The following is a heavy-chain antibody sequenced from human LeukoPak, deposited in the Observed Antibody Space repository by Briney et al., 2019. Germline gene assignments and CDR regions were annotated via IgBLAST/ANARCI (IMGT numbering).Heavy chain of an antibody. Sequence: GGSLRLSCAASEYTFSSYAMSWVRQAPGKGLEWVSAISGSGGSPYYADSVKGRFTISRDNSKNTLSLQMNSLRADDTAVYYCAKGSRGSYYGSYYDYWGQGTLVAVSS. V-gene: IGHV3-23*01. D-gene: IGHD1-26*01. CDR1: EYTFSSYA. J-gene: IGHJ4*02. CDR3: AKGSRGSYYGSYYDY. CDR2: ISGSGGSP.